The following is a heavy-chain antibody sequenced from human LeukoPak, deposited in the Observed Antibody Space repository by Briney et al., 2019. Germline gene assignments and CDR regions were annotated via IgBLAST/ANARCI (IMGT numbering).Heavy chain of an antibody. CDR1: GFTFDDYA. CDR2: ISWNSGSI. V-gene: IGHV3-9*01. D-gene: IGHD5-18*01. J-gene: IGHJ6*02. CDR3: AKGHSYGFYYGMDV. Sequence: GGSLRLSCAASGFTFDDYAMHWVRQAPGKGLEWVSGISWNSGSIGYADSVKGRFTISRDNAKNSLYLQMNSLRAEDTALYYCAKGHSYGFYYGMDVWGQGTTVTVSS.